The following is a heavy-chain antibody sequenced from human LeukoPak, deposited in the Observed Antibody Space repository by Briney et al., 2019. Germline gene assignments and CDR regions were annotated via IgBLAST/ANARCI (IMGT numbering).Heavy chain of an antibody. CDR2: IKQDGSEK. D-gene: IGHD2-2*01. CDR3: ARDGGYCSSTNCYAGGYFDY. CDR1: AFTFSSYW. J-gene: IGHJ4*02. Sequence: GGSLRLSCAASAFTFSSYWMSWVRQAPGKGLEWVANIKQDGSEKYYVDSVKGRFTISRDNAKNSLYLQMNSLRAEDTAVYYCARDGGYCSSTNCYAGGYFDYWGQGTLVTVSS. V-gene: IGHV3-7*03.